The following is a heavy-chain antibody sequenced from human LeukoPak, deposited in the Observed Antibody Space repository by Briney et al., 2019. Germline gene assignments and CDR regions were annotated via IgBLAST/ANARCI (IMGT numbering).Heavy chain of an antibody. J-gene: IGHJ4*02. V-gene: IGHV4-30-2*01. CDR1: GGSISSGGYS. CDR2: IYHSGST. CDR3: ARHRGSSSNFDY. Sequence: SETLSLTCAVSGGSISSGGYSWSWIRQPPGKGLEWIGYIYHSGSTYYNPSLKSRVTISVDTSKNQFSLKLSSVTATDTAVYYCARHRGSSSNFDYWGQGTLVTVSS. D-gene: IGHD6-6*01.